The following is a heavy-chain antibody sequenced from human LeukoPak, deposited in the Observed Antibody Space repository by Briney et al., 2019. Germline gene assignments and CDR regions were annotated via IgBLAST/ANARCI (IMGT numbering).Heavy chain of an antibody. J-gene: IGHJ4*02. V-gene: IGHV3-53*01. CDR2: IYSGGST. D-gene: IGHD3-3*01. Sequence: GGSLRLSCAASGFTFSNNYMSWVRQAPGKGLEWVSVIYSGGSTYYADSVKGRFTISRDNSKNTLYLQMNSLRAEDTAVYYCARFLWSGYSDDYWGQGTLVTVSS. CDR1: GFTFSNNY. CDR3: ARFLWSGYSDDY.